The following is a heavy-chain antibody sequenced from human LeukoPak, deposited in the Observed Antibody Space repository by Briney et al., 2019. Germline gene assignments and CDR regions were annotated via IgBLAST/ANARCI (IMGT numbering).Heavy chain of an antibody. D-gene: IGHD5-18*01. CDR3: AIYVDTAMVGSSDY. J-gene: IGHJ4*02. Sequence: SETLSLTCAVYGGSFSGYYWSWIRQPPGKGLEWIGEINHRGSTNYNPSLKSRVTISVDTSKNQFSLKLSSVTAADTAVYYCAIYVDTAMVGSSDYWGQGTLVTVSS. CDR2: INHRGST. V-gene: IGHV4-34*01. CDR1: GGSFSGYY.